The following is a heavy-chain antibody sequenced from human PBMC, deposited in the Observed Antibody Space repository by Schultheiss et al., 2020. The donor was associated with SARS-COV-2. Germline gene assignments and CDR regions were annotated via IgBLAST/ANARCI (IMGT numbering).Heavy chain of an antibody. D-gene: IGHD3-22*01. J-gene: IGHJ6*02. V-gene: IGHV3-23*01. CDR1: GFTFRNYA. CDR3: ARDYYDSSGYYYYYGMDV. Sequence: GGSLRLSCAVSGFTFRNYAMSWVRQAPGKGLEWVSGISGSGSSTYYADSVKGRFTISRDNSKNTLYLQMNSLRAEDTAVFYCARDYYDSSGYYYYYGMDVWGQGTTVTVSS. CDR2: ISGSGSST.